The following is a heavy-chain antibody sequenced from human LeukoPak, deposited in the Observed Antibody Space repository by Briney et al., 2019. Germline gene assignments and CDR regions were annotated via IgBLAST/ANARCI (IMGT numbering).Heavy chain of an antibody. J-gene: IGHJ4*02. D-gene: IGHD1-26*01. CDR3: AAQTEWELPFDY. CDR1: GGTFSSYA. V-gene: IGHV1-18*04. CDR2: ISAYNGNT. Sequence: SVQVSCKASGGTFSSYAISWVRQAPGQGLEWMGWISAYNGNTNYAQKLQGRVTMTTDTSTSTAYMELRSLRSDDTAVYYCAAQTEWELPFDYWGQGTLVTVSS.